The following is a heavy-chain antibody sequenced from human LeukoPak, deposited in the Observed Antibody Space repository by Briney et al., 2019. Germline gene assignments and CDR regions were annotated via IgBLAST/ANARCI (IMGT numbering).Heavy chain of an antibody. CDR1: GYTFTSYG. CDR2: ISAYNGDT. CDR3: ARVRYSYAYDAFDI. V-gene: IGHV1-18*01. Sequence: ASVKVSCKASGYTFTSYGISWVRQAPGQGLEWMGWISAYNGDTNYAQKFQGRVTMTRDTSISTAYMELSRLRSDDTAVYYCARVRYSYAYDAFDIWGQGTMVTVSS. J-gene: IGHJ3*02. D-gene: IGHD5-18*01.